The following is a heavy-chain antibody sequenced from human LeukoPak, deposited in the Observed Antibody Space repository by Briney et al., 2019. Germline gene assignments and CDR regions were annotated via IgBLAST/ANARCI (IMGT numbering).Heavy chain of an antibody. CDR3: AREITVFGVTINPHWFDS. V-gene: IGHV3-9*01. CDR2: INWNSGSI. J-gene: IGHJ5*01. Sequence: GGSLRLSRAASGFTFDDYSMHWVRQAPGKGLEWVSGINWNSGSIDYSDSVRGRFTISRDNAKNSLFLQVNSLRVEDTALYYCAREITVFGVTINPHWFDSWGHGTLVTVSS. CDR1: GFTFDDYS. D-gene: IGHD3-3*01.